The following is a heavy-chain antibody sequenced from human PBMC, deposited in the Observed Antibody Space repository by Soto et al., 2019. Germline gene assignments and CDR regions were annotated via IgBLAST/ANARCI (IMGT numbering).Heavy chain of an antibody. D-gene: IGHD6-25*01. J-gene: IGHJ4*02. CDR1: GFTFSDHY. CDR3: SRDPRLADY. V-gene: IGHV3-11*01. Sequence: VQLVESGGGLVKPGGSLRLSCAASGFTFSDHYMTWIRQAPGKGPEWLSYISGGGDIISYADSVKGRFIISRDNAKRSLYLQMNSLTDEDTAVYYCSRDPRLADYWGQGTLVTVSS. CDR2: ISGGGDII.